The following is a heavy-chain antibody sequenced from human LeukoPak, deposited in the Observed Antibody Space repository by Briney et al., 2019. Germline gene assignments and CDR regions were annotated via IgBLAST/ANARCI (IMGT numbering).Heavy chain of an antibody. V-gene: IGHV1-18*01. CDR1: GYTFTSYG. J-gene: IGHJ4*02. CDR3: AKCLSGYPTPDY. CDR2: ISVYNGNT. D-gene: IGHD3-22*01. Sequence: ASVKVSCKASGYTFTSYGISWVRQAPGQGLEWMGWISVYNGNTNYAQKLQGRVTMTTDTSTSTAYMELRSLRSDDTAVYYCAKCLSGYPTPDYWGQGTLVTVSS.